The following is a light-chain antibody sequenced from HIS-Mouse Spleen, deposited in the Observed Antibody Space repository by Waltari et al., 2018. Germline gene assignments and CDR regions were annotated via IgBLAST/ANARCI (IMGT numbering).Light chain of an antibody. CDR1: DNGSDS. CDR3: QVWDSSSDHVV. J-gene: IGLJ2*01. V-gene: IGLV3-21*03. Sequence: SYVLTQPPSVSVAPGKTARITCGGNDNGSDSVHWYQQKPGQAPWLVVYDDSDRPSGIPERFSGSNSGNTATLTISRVEAGDEADYYCQVWDSSSDHVVFGGGTKLTVL. CDR2: DDS.